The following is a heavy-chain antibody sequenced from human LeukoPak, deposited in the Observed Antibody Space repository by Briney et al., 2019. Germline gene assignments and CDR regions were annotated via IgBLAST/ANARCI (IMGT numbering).Heavy chain of an antibody. CDR3: ARGGGDYCFDY. Sequence: QTGGSLRLSCAASGSIFSNYAMSWVRQAPGKGLEWVSAINRSGGSTYYADSVKGRFTISRDNSKNTLYLQMNSLGAEDTAVYFCARGGGDYCFDYWGQGALVTVSS. CDR1: GSIFSNYA. D-gene: IGHD2-21*02. CDR2: INRSGGST. J-gene: IGHJ4*02. V-gene: IGHV3-23*01.